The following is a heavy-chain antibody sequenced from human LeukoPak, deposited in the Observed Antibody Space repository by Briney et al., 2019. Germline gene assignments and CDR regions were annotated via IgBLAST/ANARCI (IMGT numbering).Heavy chain of an antibody. CDR2: IYHSGST. CDR3: ARGKSCGSTSCYGGHYYYGMDV. CDR1: GGSISSGGYS. D-gene: IGHD2-2*01. Sequence: PSETLSLTCAVSGGSISSGGYSWSWIRQPPGKGLEWIGYIYHSGSTYYNPSLKSRVTISVDRSKNQFSLKLSSVTAADTAVYYCARGKSCGSTSCYGGHYYYGMDVWGQGTTVTVSS. J-gene: IGHJ6*02. V-gene: IGHV4-30-2*01.